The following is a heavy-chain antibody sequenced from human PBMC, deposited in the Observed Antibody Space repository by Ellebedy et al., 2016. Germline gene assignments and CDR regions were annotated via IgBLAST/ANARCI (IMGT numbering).Heavy chain of an antibody. CDR2: INPNSGGT. CDR3: ARGGGGRYCSGGSCYYAY. CDR1: GYTFTSYY. V-gene: IGHV1-2*02. J-gene: IGHJ4*02. Sequence: ASVKVSXXASGYTFTSYYMHWVRQAPGQGLEWMGWINPNSGGTNYAQKFQGRVTMTRDTSISTAYMELSRLRSDDTAVYYCARGGGGRYCSGGSCYYAYWGQGTLVTVSS. D-gene: IGHD2-15*01.